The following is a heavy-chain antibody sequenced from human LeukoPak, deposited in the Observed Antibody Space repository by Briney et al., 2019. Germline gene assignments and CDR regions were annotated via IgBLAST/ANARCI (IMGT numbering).Heavy chain of an antibody. CDR2: ISWNSGSI. CDR1: GFTFDDYA. CDR3: AKDRSKGYSSGWWHDAFDI. J-gene: IGHJ3*02. Sequence: PGRSLRLSCAASGFTFDDYAMHWVRQAPGKGLEWVSGISWNSGSIGYADSVKGRFTISRDNAKNSLYLQMNSLRAEDMALYYCAKDRSKGYSSGWWHDAFDIWGQGTMVTVSS. D-gene: IGHD6-19*01. V-gene: IGHV3-9*03.